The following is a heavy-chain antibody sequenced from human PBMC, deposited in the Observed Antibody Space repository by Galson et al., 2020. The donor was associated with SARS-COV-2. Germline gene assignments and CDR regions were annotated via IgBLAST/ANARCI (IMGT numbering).Heavy chain of an antibody. CDR3: ARHGASSGWYEGIDF. Sequence: GESLKISCQGSGYSFTNYWVGWVRQVPGKGLEWMGVIYPGDSSTIYSPSFQGQVAISADKSISTAYLQWSSLKASDTAIYYCARHGASSGWYEGIDFWGQGTLVTVSS. V-gene: IGHV5-51*01. CDR2: IYPGDSST. J-gene: IGHJ4*02. D-gene: IGHD6-19*01. CDR1: GYSFTNYW.